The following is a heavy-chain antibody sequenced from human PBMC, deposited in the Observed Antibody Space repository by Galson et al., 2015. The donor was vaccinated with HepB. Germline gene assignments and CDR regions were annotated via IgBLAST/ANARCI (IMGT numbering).Heavy chain of an antibody. CDR1: GFTFSNAW. CDR3: TTDPKYLWPYGDYGFGAFDI. Sequence: SLRLSCAASGFTFSNAWMSWVRQAPGKGLEWVGRIKSKTDGGTTDYAAPVKGRFTISRDDSKNTLYLQMNSLKTEDTAVYYCTTDPKYLWPYGDYGFGAFDIWGQGTMVTVSS. CDR2: IKSKTDGGTT. V-gene: IGHV3-15*01. J-gene: IGHJ3*02. D-gene: IGHD4-17*01.